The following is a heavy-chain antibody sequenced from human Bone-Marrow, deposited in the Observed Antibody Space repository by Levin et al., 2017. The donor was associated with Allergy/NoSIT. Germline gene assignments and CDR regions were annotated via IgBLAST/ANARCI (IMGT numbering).Heavy chain of an antibody. D-gene: IGHD5-12*01. Sequence: PWASVKVSCAASGFTISTNYMSWVRQVPGKGLEWVSIIHSGGRKNYADSVKGRFTISRDNYNNTLYLQMNSLIGDDTAIYYCARDDVVATNHWGQGTLVIVSS. V-gene: IGHV3-66*01. J-gene: IGHJ4*01. CDR1: GFTISTNY. CDR2: IHSGGRK. CDR3: ARDDVVATNH.